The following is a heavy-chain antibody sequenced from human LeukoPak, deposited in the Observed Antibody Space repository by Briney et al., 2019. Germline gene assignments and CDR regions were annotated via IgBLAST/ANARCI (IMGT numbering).Heavy chain of an antibody. CDR2: FDPEDGEA. CDR3: ATTPTDYSDAFDI. Sequence: ASVKVSCKVSGYTLTELSMHWVRQAPGKGLEWMGGFDPEDGEAIYAQKFQGRVTMTEDTSTDTAYMELSSLRSEDTAVYYCATTPTDYSDAFDIWGQGTMVTVSS. CDR1: GYTLTELS. V-gene: IGHV1-24*01. D-gene: IGHD2-15*01. J-gene: IGHJ3*02.